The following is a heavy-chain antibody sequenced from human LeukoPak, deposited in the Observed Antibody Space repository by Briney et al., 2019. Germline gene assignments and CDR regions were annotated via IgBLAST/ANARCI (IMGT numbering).Heavy chain of an antibody. CDR2: INSDGSST. J-gene: IGHJ6*02. Sequence: GGSLRLSCAASGFTFSSYWMHWVRQAPGKVLVWVSRINSDGSSTSYADSVKGRFTISRDNAKSTLYLQMNTLRVEDTAVYYCATGQGHGMDVWGQGTTVTVSS. CDR1: GFTFSSYW. V-gene: IGHV3-74*01. D-gene: IGHD1-14*01. CDR3: ATGQGHGMDV.